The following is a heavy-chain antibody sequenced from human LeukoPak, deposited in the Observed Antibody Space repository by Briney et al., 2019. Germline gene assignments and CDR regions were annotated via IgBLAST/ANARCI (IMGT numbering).Heavy chain of an antibody. Sequence: SETLSLTCAVYGGSFSGYYWSWIRQPPGKGLEWIGEINHSGSTNYNPSLKSRVTISVDTSKNQFSLKLSSVTAADTAVYCCARGGDGDYGVKNFDYWGQGTLVTVSS. V-gene: IGHV4-34*01. CDR2: INHSGST. CDR1: GGSFSGYY. D-gene: IGHD4-17*01. CDR3: ARGGDGDYGVKNFDY. J-gene: IGHJ4*02.